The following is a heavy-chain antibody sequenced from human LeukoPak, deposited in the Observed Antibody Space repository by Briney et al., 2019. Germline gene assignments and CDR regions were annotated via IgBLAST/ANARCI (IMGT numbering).Heavy chain of an antibody. CDR1: GGSISSGSYY. CDR3: ARVARSKQVVPAAQYFDY. CDR2: IYTSGST. D-gene: IGHD2-2*01. J-gene: IGHJ4*02. V-gene: IGHV4-61*02. Sequence: PSETLSLTCTVSGGSISSGSYYWSWIRQPAGKGLEWIGRIYTSGSTNYNPSLKSRVTISVDTSKNQFSLKLSSVTAADTAVYYCARVARSKQVVPAAQYFDYWGQGTLVTVSS.